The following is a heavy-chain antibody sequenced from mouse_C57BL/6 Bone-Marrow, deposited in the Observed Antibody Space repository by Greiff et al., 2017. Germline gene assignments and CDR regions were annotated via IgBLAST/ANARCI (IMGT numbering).Heavy chain of an antibody. D-gene: IGHD1-1*01. V-gene: IGHV1-80*01. Sequence: VQGVESGAELVKPGASVKISCKASGYAFSSYWMNWVKQRPGKGLEWIGQIYPGDGDTNYNGKFKGKATLTADKSSSTAYMQLSSLTSEDSAVYFCARLRYYAMDYWGQGTSVTVSS. CDR1: GYAFSSYW. CDR3: ARLRYYAMDY. CDR2: IYPGDGDT. J-gene: IGHJ4*01.